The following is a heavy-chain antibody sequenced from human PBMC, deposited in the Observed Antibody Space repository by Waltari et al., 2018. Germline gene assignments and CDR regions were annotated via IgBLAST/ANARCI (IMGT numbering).Heavy chain of an antibody. Sequence: EVQLVESGGGLVKPGGSLRLPCAASGFPLSTYSMTWVRQAPGKGLEWVSSISSRSYIYYVDSVKGRFTISRDNAKNSLYLKMNSLRAEDTAVYYCGRDVYGDYVGGGGGAFDIWGQGTMVTVSS. J-gene: IGHJ3*02. V-gene: IGHV3-21*01. CDR3: GRDVYGDYVGGGGGAFDI. CDR1: GFPLSTYS. D-gene: IGHD4-17*01. CDR2: ISSRSYI.